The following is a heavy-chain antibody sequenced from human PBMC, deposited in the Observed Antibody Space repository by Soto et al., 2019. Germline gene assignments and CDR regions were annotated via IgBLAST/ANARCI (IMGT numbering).Heavy chain of an antibody. CDR1: GFTFDDYA. CDR3: AKDIGTSGYHPSS. J-gene: IGHJ5*02. D-gene: IGHD3-22*01. V-gene: IGHV3-9*01. CDR2: ISWNSGSI. Sequence: PGGSLRLSCAASGFTFDDYAMHWVRQVAGEGLGWVSGISWNSGSIGYADSVKGRFTISRDNAKNSLYLQMNSLRAEDTALYYCAKDIGTSGYHPSSWGQGTQVTVSS.